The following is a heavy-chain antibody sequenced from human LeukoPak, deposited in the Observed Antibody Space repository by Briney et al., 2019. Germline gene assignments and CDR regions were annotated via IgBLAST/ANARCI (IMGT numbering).Heavy chain of an antibody. D-gene: IGHD6-13*01. V-gene: IGHV3-30-3*01. Sequence: GGSLRLSFAASGFTFSSYAVHWVRQAPGKGLEWVAVISYDGSNKYYADSVKGRFTISRDNSKNTLYLQMNSLRAEDTAVYYCARDKGELAAAGFWFDPWGQGTLVTVSS. CDR2: ISYDGSNK. J-gene: IGHJ5*02. CDR1: GFTFSSYA. CDR3: ARDKGELAAAGFWFDP.